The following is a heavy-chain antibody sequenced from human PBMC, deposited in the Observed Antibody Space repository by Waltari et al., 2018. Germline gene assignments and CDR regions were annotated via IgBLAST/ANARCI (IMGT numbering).Heavy chain of an antibody. CDR3: ARDPLLLWFGEFSFDQAYGMDV. D-gene: IGHD3-10*01. J-gene: IGHJ6*02. CDR2: INAGNGNT. CDR1: GYTFTSYA. V-gene: IGHV1-3*01. Sequence: QVQLVQSGAEVKKPGASVKVSCKASGYTFTSYAMHWVRQAPGQRLEWMGWINAGNGNTKYSQKFQGRVTITRDTSASTAYMELSSLRSEDTAVYYCARDPLLLWFGEFSFDQAYGMDVWGQGTTVTVSS.